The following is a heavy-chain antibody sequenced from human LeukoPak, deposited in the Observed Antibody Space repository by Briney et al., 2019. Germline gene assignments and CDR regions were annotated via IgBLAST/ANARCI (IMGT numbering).Heavy chain of an antibody. D-gene: IGHD3-22*01. CDR3: AKDPYDSSGYTFDY. CDR1: GFTFSSYA. Sequence: GRSLRLSCAASGFTFSSYAMRWVRQAPGKGLEWVALIWYDGSNKYYADSVKGRFTISRDNSKNTLYLQMNSLRAEDTAVYYCAKDPYDSSGYTFDYWGQGTLVTVSS. CDR2: IWYDGSNK. J-gene: IGHJ4*02. V-gene: IGHV3-33*06.